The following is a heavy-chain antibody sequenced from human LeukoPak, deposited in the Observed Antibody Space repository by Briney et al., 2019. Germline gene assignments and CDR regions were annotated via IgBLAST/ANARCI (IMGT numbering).Heavy chain of an antibody. CDR2: INPEGSIT. Sequence: GGSLRLSCAASGFPFSSYWMHWVRQAPGKGLVWVSRINPEGSITTYADSVKGRFTISRDNAKNTVYLQMNSLRAEDTAVYYCARGGRSTYFDWSPDYWGQGTLVTVSS. D-gene: IGHD3-9*01. J-gene: IGHJ4*02. CDR3: ARGGRSTYFDWSPDY. V-gene: IGHV3-74*01. CDR1: GFPFSSYW.